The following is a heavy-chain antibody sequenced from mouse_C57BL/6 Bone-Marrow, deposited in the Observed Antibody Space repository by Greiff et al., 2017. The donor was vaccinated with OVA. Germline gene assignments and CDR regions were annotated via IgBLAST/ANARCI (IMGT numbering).Heavy chain of an antibody. Sequence: EVQLVESGPGLAKPSQTLSLTCSVTGYSITSDYWNWIRKFPGNKLEYMGYISYSCSTYFNPSHKSRISITRDTSKNQYYLQLNSVTTEDTATYYCARYLTTVVARYFDVWGTGTTVTVSS. CDR3: ARYLTTVVARYFDV. CDR1: GYSITSDY. CDR2: ISYSCST. D-gene: IGHD1-1*01. J-gene: IGHJ1*03. V-gene: IGHV3-8*01.